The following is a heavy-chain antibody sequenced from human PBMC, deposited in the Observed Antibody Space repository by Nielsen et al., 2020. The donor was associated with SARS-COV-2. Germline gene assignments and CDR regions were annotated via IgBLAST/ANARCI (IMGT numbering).Heavy chain of an antibody. CDR1: GGTFSSYA. D-gene: IGHD3-10*01. J-gene: IGHJ4*02. Sequence: SVKVSCKASGGTFSSYAISWVRQAPGQGLEWMGRIIPILGIANYAQKFQGRVTITADKSTSTAYMELSSLRSEDTAVYYCAREWRITMVRGALWNWGQGTLVTVSS. CDR2: IIPILGIA. CDR3: AREWRITMVRGALWN. V-gene: IGHV1-69*04.